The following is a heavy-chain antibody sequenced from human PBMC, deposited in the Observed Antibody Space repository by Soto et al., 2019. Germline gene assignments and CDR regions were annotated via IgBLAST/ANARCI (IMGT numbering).Heavy chain of an antibody. CDR3: ARGLEWLPYYYGTDV. J-gene: IGHJ6*02. CDR2: IYYSGST. D-gene: IGHD3-3*01. CDR1: GGSISSYY. V-gene: IGHV4-59*01. Sequence: SETLSLTCTVSGGSISSYYWSWIRQPPGKGLEWIGYIYYSGSTNYNPSLKSRVTISVDTSKNQFSLKLSSVTAADTAVYYCARGLEWLPYYYGTDVWGQGTTVTVSS.